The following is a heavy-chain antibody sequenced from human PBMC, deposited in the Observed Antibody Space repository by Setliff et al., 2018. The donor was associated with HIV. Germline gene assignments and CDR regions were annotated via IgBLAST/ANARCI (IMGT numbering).Heavy chain of an antibody. CDR2: IWYDGSNK. D-gene: IGHD6-19*01. CDR3: ARDPSSWQWLFDY. Sequence: PGGSLRLSCGASGFTFSRYGMHWVRQAPGKGLEWVAVIWYDGSNKYYADSVKGRFTISRDNSKNTLYLQMNSLRAEDTAVYYCARDPSSWQWLFDYWGQGTLVTVSS. V-gene: IGHV3-33*01. J-gene: IGHJ4*02. CDR1: GFTFSRYG.